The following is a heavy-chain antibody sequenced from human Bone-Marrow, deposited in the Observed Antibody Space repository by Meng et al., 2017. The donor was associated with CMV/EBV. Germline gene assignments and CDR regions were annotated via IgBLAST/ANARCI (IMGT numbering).Heavy chain of an antibody. CDR1: GYTFTGCY. Sequence: ASVKVSCKASGYTFTGCYMHWVRQAPGQGLEWMGWINPSGGSTSYAQKFQGRVTMTRGTSIDTAYMEMSRLRSDDTAVYYCARAHGHSGSYCVYNWFDSWGQGTLVTVSS. J-gene: IGHJ5*01. CDR3: ARAHGHSGSYCVYNWFDS. CDR2: INPSGGST. D-gene: IGHD1-26*01. V-gene: IGHV1-2*02.